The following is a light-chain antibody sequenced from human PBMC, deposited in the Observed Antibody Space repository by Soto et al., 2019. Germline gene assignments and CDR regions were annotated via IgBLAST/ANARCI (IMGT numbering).Light chain of an antibody. CDR1: QSVSISY. J-gene: IGKJ1*01. CDR2: GAS. V-gene: IGKV3-20*01. CDR3: QQSYRKT. Sequence: EIVSTQSPGTLSLSPGERATLSFRASQSVSISYLAWYQQKPGQAPRPLMYGASSRATGIPDRFSGSGSGTDFTLTISRLEPEDFAVYYCQQSYRKTFGQGTKVDIK.